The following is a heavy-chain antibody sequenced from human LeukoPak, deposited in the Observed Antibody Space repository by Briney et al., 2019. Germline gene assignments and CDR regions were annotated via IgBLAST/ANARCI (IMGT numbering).Heavy chain of an antibody. D-gene: IGHD3-22*01. J-gene: IGHJ4*02. CDR2: IYYSGST. V-gene: IGHV4-39*07. CDR3: ARLGRDLYDRSGYYTFDY. Sequence: ASETLSLTCTVSGDSISSSSYYWGWIRQPPGKGLEWIGSIYYSGSTYYNPSLKSRVTISVDTSKNQFSLKLSSVTAADTAVYYCARLGRDLYDRSGYYTFDYWGQGTLVTVSS. CDR1: GDSISSSSYY.